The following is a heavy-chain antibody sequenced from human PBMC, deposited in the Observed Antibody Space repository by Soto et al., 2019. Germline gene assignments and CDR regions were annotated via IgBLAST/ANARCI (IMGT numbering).Heavy chain of an antibody. CDR3: ARTTITTHDFQH. J-gene: IGHJ1*01. CDR1: GGSISSYY. Sequence: SETLSLTCTVSGGSISSYYWSWIRQPPGKGLEWIGYIYYSGSTNYNPSLKSRVTISVDTSKNQFSLKLSSVTAADTAVYYCARTTITTHDFQHRGQGTLVTVSS. D-gene: IGHD5-12*01. CDR2: IYYSGST. V-gene: IGHV4-59*01.